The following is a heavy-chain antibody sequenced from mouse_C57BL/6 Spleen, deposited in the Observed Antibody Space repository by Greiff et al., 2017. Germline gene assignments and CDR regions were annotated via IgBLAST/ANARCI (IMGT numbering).Heavy chain of an antibody. CDR2: INPSNGGT. CDR1: GYTFTSYW. Sequence: QVQLQQPGTELVKPGASVKLSCKASGYTFTSYWMHWVKQRPGQGLEWIGNINPSNGGTNYNEKFKSKATLTVAKSSSTAYMQLSSLTSEDSAVYYCARWDYYGYDSWFAYWGQGTLVTVSA. D-gene: IGHD2-2*01. CDR3: ARWDYYGYDSWFAY. J-gene: IGHJ3*01. V-gene: IGHV1-53*01.